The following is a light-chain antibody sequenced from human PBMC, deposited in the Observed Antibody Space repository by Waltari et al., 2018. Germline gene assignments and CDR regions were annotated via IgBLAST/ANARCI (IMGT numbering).Light chain of an antibody. CDR1: SGHSDSG. CDR3: QTWDSGIVV. CDR2: VNTDGSH. V-gene: IGLV4-69*02. Sequence: QLVVTQTPSASASLGASVKLTCTLSSGHSDSGIAWHQQQPEKGPRYLMKVNTDGSHNKGDGIPGRFSGSSSGAERYLIISSLQSEDEADYYCQTWDSGIVVFGGGTKLTVL. J-gene: IGLJ2*01.